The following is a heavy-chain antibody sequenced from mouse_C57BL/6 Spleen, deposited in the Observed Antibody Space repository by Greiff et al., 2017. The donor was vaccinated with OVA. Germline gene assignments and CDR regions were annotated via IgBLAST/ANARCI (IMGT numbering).Heavy chain of an antibody. D-gene: IGHD2-4*01. CDR1: GFSLTSYG. CDR2: IWSGGST. V-gene: IGHV2-2*01. J-gene: IGHJ4*01. Sequence: VQLQQSGPGLVQPSQSLSITCTVSGFSLTSYGVHWVRQSPGKGLEWLGVIWSGGSTDYNAAFISRLSISKDNSKSQVFFKMNSLQADDTAIYYCARPLMITTDYYAMDYWGQGTSGTVSS. CDR3: ARPLMITTDYYAMDY.